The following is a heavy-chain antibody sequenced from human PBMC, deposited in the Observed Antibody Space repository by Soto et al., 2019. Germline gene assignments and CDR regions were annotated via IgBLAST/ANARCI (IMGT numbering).Heavy chain of an antibody. D-gene: IGHD3-22*01. CDR3: ARHHYYDSSGS. CDR1: GYTFTNYY. CDR2: VNPSGGST. J-gene: IGHJ4*02. V-gene: IGHV1-46*01. Sequence: ASVKVSCKASGYTFTNYYMNWVRQAPGQGLEWMGIVNPSGGSTSYAQKFQGRVTMTRDTSTSTVYMELSSLRSEDTAVYYCARHHYYDSSGSWGQGTQVTVSS.